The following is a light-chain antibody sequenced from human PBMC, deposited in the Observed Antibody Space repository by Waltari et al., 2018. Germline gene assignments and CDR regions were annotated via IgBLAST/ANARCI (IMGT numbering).Light chain of an antibody. J-gene: IGKJ5*01. CDR1: QGISNS. CDR3: QQYYSTPPIT. CDR2: AAS. Sequence: DIQMTQSPSSLSASVGDRVTITCRASQGISNSLAWYQQKPGKPPKLLLYAASRLESGVPSRFSGSGSGTDYTLTISSLQPEDFATYYCQQYYSTPPITFGQGTRLEIE. V-gene: IGKV1-NL1*01.